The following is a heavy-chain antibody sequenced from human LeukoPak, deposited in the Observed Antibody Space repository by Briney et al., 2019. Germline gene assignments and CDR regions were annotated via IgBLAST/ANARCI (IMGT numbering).Heavy chain of an antibody. V-gene: IGHV4-59*01. Sequence: SETLSLTCTVSGGSISNYYWSWIRQPPGKGLEWIGYIYYSGSTNYNPSLKSRVTISVDTSKNQFSLKLSSVTAADTAVYYCARDRGSITHWYFDLWGRSILVAVS. CDR3: ARDRGSITHWYFDL. J-gene: IGHJ2*01. D-gene: IGHD2-2*01. CDR1: GGSISNYY. CDR2: IYYSGST.